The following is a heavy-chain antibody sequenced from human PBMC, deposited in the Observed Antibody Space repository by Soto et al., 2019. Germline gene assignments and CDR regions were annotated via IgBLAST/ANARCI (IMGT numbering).Heavy chain of an antibody. CDR3: VKVRFGSYYYFDS. D-gene: IGHD1-26*01. CDR1: GFIFSTFT. J-gene: IGHJ4*02. CDR2: IISNGGKT. Sequence: GGSLRLSCSASGFIFSTFTMHWVRQAPWKGLEYVSSIISNGGKTYYADSVKGRFTISRDNSKNTVYLQMSSLRAEDTAVYYCVKVRFGSYYYFDSWGQGTLVTVSS. V-gene: IGHV3-64D*06.